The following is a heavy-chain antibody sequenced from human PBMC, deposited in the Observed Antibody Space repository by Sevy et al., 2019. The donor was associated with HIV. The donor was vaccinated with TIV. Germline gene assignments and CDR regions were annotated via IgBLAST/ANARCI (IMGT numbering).Heavy chain of an antibody. CDR1: GFTFDDYD. CDR3: ASESPLYYYFYLDV. CDR2: INWNGGST. V-gene: IGHV3-20*04. Sequence: GGSLRLSCAASGFTFDDYDMSWVRQAPGKGLEWVSGINWNGGSTGYADSVKGRFTISRDNAKYSLYLQMNSLRAEDTALYYCASESPLYYYFYLDVWGKGATVTVSS. J-gene: IGHJ6*03.